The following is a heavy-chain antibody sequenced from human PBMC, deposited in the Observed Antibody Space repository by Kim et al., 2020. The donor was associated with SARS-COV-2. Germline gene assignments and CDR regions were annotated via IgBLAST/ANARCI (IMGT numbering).Heavy chain of an antibody. CDR1: GFTFSSYA. Sequence: GGSLRLSCAASGFTFSSYAMSWVRQAPGKGLEWVSVIYSGGSSTYYADSVKGRFTISRDNSKNTLYLQMNSLRAEDTAVYYCAKLVLLWFGESPPGMDVWGQGTTVTVSS. CDR3: AKLVLLWFGESPPGMDV. V-gene: IGHV3-23*03. D-gene: IGHD3-10*01. J-gene: IGHJ6*02. CDR2: IYSGGSST.